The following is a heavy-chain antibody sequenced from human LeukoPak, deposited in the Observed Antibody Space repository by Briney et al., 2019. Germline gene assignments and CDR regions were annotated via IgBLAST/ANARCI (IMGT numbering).Heavy chain of an antibody. Sequence: GGSLRLSCAASGISFSNYWMHWVRQAPGRGLMWVSRINSDGSFTSYADSVRGRFTISRDNAKNTLYLQMNSLRAEDTAVYYCAGALSRDAFDIWGQGTMVTVSS. J-gene: IGHJ3*02. CDR3: AGALSRDAFDI. D-gene: IGHD3-16*02. CDR1: GISFSNYW. V-gene: IGHV3-74*01. CDR2: INSDGSFT.